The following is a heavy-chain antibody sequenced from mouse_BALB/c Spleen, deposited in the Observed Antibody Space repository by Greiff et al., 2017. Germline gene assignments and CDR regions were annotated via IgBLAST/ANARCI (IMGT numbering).Heavy chain of an antibody. J-gene: IGHJ1*01. Sequence: VKVVESGAELMKPGASVKISCKATGYTFSSYWIEWVKQRPGHGLEWIGEILPGSGSTNYNEKFKGKATFTADTSSNTAYMQLSSLTSEDSAVYYCARWGTATPHWYFDVWGAGTTVTVSS. V-gene: IGHV1-9*01. CDR2: ILPGSGST. CDR3: ARWGTATPHWYFDV. D-gene: IGHD1-2*01. CDR1: GYTFSSYW.